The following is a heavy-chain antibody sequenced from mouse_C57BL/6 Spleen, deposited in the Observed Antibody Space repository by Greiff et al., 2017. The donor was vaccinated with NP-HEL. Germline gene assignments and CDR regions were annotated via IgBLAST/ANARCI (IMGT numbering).Heavy chain of an antibody. CDR3: ARGGYDGYYFDY. D-gene: IGHD2-2*01. CDR2: FNPSSGYT. Sequence: VQLQQSGAELARPGASVKMSCKASGYTFTSYTMHWVKQRPGQGLEWIGYFNPSSGYTKYNQKFKDKATLTADKSSSTAYMQLSSLTSEDSAVYYCARGGYDGYYFDYWGQGTTLTVSS. J-gene: IGHJ2*01. V-gene: IGHV1-4*01. CDR1: GYTFTSYT.